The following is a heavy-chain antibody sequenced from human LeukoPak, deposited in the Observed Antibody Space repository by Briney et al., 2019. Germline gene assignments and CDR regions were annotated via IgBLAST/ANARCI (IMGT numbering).Heavy chain of an antibody. CDR2: INPNSGGT. D-gene: IGHD2/OR15-2a*01. Sequence: ASVKVSCKASGYTFTGYYMHWVRQAPGQGLEWMGWINPNSGGTNYAQKFQGRVTMTRDTSISTAYMELSRLRSDDTAVYYCAREREIGDSPDAFDIWGQGTMVTVSS. J-gene: IGHJ3*02. CDR3: AREREIGDSPDAFDI. CDR1: GYTFTGYY. V-gene: IGHV1-2*02.